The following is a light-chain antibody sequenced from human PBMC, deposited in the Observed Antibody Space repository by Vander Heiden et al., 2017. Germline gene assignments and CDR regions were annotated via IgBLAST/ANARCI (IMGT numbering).Light chain of an antibody. CDR2: AAS. V-gene: IGKV1-39*01. CDR3: QQSYSTPRT. CDR1: QSISSY. Sequence: DIQMTQSPSSLSASVGDRVTITCRASQSISSYLNWYQQKPGKAPKLLIYAASSLHSRVPSTFRPSGSGTDFTLTIMSLQPEHFATYYCQQSYSTPRTFGQGTKLEIK. J-gene: IGKJ2*01.